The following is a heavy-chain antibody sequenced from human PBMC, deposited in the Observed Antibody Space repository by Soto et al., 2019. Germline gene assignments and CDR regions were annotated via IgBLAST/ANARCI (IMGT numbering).Heavy chain of an antibody. Sequence: QVQLVQSGAEVKKPGASVKVSCKASGYTFTSYGISWVRQAPGQGLEWMGWISAYNGNTNYAQKLQGRVTMTTDTSTSTAYMELRSLRSDDTAVYYCARDHPHVWAAAAGTSVYLHNWFDPWGQGTLVTVSS. CDR3: ARDHPHVWAAAAGTSVYLHNWFDP. CDR2: ISAYNGNT. D-gene: IGHD6-13*01. V-gene: IGHV1-18*01. CDR1: GYTFTSYG. J-gene: IGHJ5*02.